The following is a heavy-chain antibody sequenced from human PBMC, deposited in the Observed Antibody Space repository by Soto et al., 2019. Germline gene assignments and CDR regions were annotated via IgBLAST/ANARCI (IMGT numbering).Heavy chain of an antibody. D-gene: IGHD3-22*01. Sequence: QVQLVQSGPVVKKPGASVKVSCKASGYSLDTYGITWVRQAPGQGLEWMGWINCYNGDTNYAPKLQGRATLTTDTSTNTAYMELRSLRPDDTAMYYCARGPITKIIVAYAYDVWGQGTMITVSS. V-gene: IGHV1-18*01. CDR1: GYSLDTYG. CDR2: INCYNGDT. J-gene: IGHJ3*01. CDR3: ARGPITKIIVAYAYDV.